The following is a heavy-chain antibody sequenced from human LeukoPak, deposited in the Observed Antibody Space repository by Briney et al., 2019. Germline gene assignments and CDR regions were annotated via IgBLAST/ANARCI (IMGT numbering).Heavy chain of an antibody. CDR3: ARVESGSYQTLFDY. J-gene: IGHJ4*02. V-gene: IGHV1-2*02. Sequence: GASVKVSCKASGYTFTGYYMRWVRQAPGQGLEWMGWINPNSGGTNYAQKFQGRVTMTRDTSISTAYMVLSRLRSDDTAVYYCARVESGSYQTLFDYWGQGTLVTVSS. CDR2: INPNSGGT. D-gene: IGHD1-26*01. CDR1: GYTFTGYY.